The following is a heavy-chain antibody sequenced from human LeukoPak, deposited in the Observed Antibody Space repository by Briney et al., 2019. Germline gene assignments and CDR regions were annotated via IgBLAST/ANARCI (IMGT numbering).Heavy chain of an antibody. CDR3: ARGGGPRTHAFDI. V-gene: IGHV1-69*13. CDR2: IIPIFGTA. Sequence: ASVTVSCKASGGTFSSYAISWVRQAPGQGLEWMGGIIPIFGTANYAQKFQGRVTITADESTSTAYMELSSLRSEDTAVYYCARGGGPRTHAFDIWGQGTTVTVSS. CDR1: GGTFSSYA. J-gene: IGHJ3*02. D-gene: IGHD3-16*01.